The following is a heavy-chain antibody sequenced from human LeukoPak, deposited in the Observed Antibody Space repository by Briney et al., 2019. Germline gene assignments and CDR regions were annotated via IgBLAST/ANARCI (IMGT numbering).Heavy chain of an antibody. Sequence: GGSLRLSCAASGFTFGSYAMRWVRQAPGKGLEWVSVISGSGVYTYYTDSVKGRFTISRDNSKNTLYLQMNSLRAEDTAVYYCTKDTIFDIWGQGTMVTVSS. CDR2: ISGSGVYT. D-gene: IGHD3-3*01. CDR1: GFTFGSYA. CDR3: TKDTIFDI. V-gene: IGHV3-23*01. J-gene: IGHJ3*02.